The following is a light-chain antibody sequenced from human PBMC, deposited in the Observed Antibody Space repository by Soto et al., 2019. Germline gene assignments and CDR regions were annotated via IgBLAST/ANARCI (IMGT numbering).Light chain of an antibody. V-gene: IGLV2-14*01. CDR3: SSYISSSTYV. CDR2: DVS. Sequence: QSVVAQPASLSGAPGQSVTISGTGTSSHIGPYNYVSWYQQYPGKAPKFMIYDVSNRPSGVSNRFSGSKSGNTASLTISGLQAEDEADYYCSSYISSSTYVFGTGTKVTVL. J-gene: IGLJ1*01. CDR1: SSHIGPYNY.